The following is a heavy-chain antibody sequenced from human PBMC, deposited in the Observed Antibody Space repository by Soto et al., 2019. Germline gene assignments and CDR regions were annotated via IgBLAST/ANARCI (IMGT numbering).Heavy chain of an antibody. Sequence: GPSVKVSCKASGYTFTSYGISWVRQAPGQGLEWMGWISAYNGNTNYAQKLQGRVTMTTDTSTSTAYMELRSLRSDDTAVYYCARDKEYYDFWSGYYIPHYYYYMDVWGKGTTVTVSS. CDR1: GYTFTSYG. CDR2: ISAYNGNT. D-gene: IGHD3-3*01. CDR3: ARDKEYYDFWSGYYIPHYYYYMDV. J-gene: IGHJ6*03. V-gene: IGHV1-18*01.